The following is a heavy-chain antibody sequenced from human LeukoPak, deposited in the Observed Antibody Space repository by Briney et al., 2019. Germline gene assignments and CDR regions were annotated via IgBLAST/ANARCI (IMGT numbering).Heavy chain of an antibody. Sequence: GGSLRLSCAASGFTFNSYSMNWVRQAPGKGLEWVSYISENSGTIYYADSVKGRFTVSRDNAKNSLYLQMNSLRPEDTAVYYCARRFSSWGQGTLVTVSS. CDR2: ISENSGTI. CDR3: ARRFSS. D-gene: IGHD3-3*01. V-gene: IGHV3-48*04. J-gene: IGHJ5*02. CDR1: GFTFNSYS.